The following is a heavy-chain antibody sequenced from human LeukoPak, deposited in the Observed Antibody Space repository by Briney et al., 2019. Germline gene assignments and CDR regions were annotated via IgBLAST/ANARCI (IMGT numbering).Heavy chain of an antibody. V-gene: IGHV1-24*01. CDR2: FDPEDGET. CDR3: ATGIVGATTCILDY. CDR1: GYTLTELS. J-gene: IGHJ4*02. Sequence: ASVKVSCKVSGYTLTELSMHWVRQAPGKGLEWMGGFDPEDGETIYAQKFQGRVTMTEDTSTDTAYMELSSLRSEDTAVYYCATGIVGATTCILDYWGQGTLVTVSS. D-gene: IGHD1-26*01.